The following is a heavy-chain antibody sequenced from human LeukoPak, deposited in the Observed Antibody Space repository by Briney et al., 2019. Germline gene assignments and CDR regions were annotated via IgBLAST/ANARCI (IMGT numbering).Heavy chain of an antibody. CDR2: INPNSGCT. CDR3: ARDRRGSPYYYDSSGYDVAFDI. Sequence: ASVKVSCKASGYTFTGYYMHWVRQAPGQGREWMGWINPNSGCTNYAQKFQGRVTMTRDTSISTAYMELSRLRSDDTAVYYCARDRRGSPYYYDSSGYDVAFDIWGQGTMVTVSS. CDR1: GYTFTGYY. J-gene: IGHJ3*02. D-gene: IGHD3-22*01. V-gene: IGHV1-2*02.